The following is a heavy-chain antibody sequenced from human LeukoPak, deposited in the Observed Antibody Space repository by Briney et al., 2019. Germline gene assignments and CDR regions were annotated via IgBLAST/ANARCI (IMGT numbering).Heavy chain of an antibody. Sequence: PGGSLRLSCAASGFTFSSYGMNWVRQAPGKGLEWVSGISGSGGSTFYADSVKGRFTISRDNSKNTLYLQMNSLRAEDTAVYYCAKHRVTGITARSMDVWGQGTTVTVSS. CDR3: AKHRVTGITARSMDV. J-gene: IGHJ6*02. CDR1: GFTFSSYG. CDR2: ISGSGGST. V-gene: IGHV3-23*01. D-gene: IGHD1-14*01.